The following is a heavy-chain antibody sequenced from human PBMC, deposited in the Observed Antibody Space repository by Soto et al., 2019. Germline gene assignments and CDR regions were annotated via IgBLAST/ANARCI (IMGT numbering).Heavy chain of an antibody. CDR3: ARTLYSYGPRFDY. D-gene: IGHD5-18*01. CDR1: GGSISSYY. Sequence: SETLSLACTASGGSISSYYWGWIRQHPGKGLEWIGYIYYSGSTNYNPSLKSRVTISVDTSKNQFSLKLSSVTAADTAVYYCARTLYSYGPRFDYWGQGTLVTVSS. CDR2: IYYSGST. J-gene: IGHJ4*02. V-gene: IGHV4-59*01.